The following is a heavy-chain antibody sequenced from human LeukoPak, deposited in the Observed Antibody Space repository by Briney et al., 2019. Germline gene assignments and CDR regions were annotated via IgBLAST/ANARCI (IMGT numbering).Heavy chain of an antibody. V-gene: IGHV4-59*08. CDR2: IYYSGST. Sequence: PSETLSLTCTVSGGSISSYYWSWIRQPPGKGLEWIGYIYYSGSTNYNPSLKSRVTISVDTSKNQFSLKLSSVTAADTAVYYCARGLAGRVVIQAFDIWGQGTMVTVSS. CDR1: GGSISSYY. D-gene: IGHD3-3*01. CDR3: ARGLAGRVVIQAFDI. J-gene: IGHJ3*02.